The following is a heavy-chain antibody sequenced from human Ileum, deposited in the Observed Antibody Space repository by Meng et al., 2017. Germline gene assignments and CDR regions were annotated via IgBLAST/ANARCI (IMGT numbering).Heavy chain of an antibody. Sequence: QVQRQQCGAGLLKPSETLSLTCAVYGGSFSGYYWSWIRQPPGKGLEWIGEINHSGSTNYNPSLKSRVTISVDTSKNQFSLKLSSVTAADTAVYYCARGGGRYGPDFDYWGQGTLVTVSS. CDR3: ARGGGRYGPDFDY. V-gene: IGHV4-34*01. J-gene: IGHJ4*02. D-gene: IGHD3-16*01. CDR1: GGSFSGYY. CDR2: INHSGST.